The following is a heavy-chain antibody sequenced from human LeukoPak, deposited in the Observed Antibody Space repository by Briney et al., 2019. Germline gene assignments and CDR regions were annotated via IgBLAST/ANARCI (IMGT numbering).Heavy chain of an antibody. CDR2: INSDGSST. Sequence: GGSLRLSCAASGFTLSSYWMHWVRQAPGKGLVWVSRINSDGSSTSYADSVKGRFTISRDNAKNTLYLQMNSLRAEDTAVYYCARDLYSSSSYFHYYVMDVWGQGTTVTVSS. CDR3: ARDLYSSSSYFHYYVMDV. J-gene: IGHJ6*02. CDR1: GFTLSSYW. D-gene: IGHD6-6*01. V-gene: IGHV3-74*01.